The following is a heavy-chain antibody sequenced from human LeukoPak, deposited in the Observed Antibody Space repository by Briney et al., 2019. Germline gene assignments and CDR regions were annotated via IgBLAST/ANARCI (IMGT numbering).Heavy chain of an antibody. V-gene: IGHV3-74*01. Sequence: GGSLRLSCAASGFIFSSYWMHWVRQAPGKGLVWVSRINSDSISTSYGDSVKGRFTISRDNAKNTLYLQMNSLRAEDTAVCYCASSYSSPTSLVVWGQGTLVTVSS. D-gene: IGHD6-13*01. CDR2: INSDSIST. CDR1: GFIFSSYW. CDR3: ASSYSSPTSLVV. J-gene: IGHJ4*02.